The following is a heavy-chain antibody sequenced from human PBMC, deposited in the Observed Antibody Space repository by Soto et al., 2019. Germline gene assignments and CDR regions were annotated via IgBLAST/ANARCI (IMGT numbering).Heavy chain of an antibody. CDR1: GGSISSGDYY. J-gene: IGHJ1*01. D-gene: IGHD5-12*01. CDR3: ARIARDGYNTYFQH. CDR2: IYYSGST. Sequence: KPSETLSLTXTVSGGSISSGDYYWSWIRQPPGKGLEWIGYIYYSGSTYYNPSLKSRVTISVDTSKNQFSLKLSSATAADTAVYYCARIARDGYNTYFQHWGQGTLVTVSS. V-gene: IGHV4-30-4*01.